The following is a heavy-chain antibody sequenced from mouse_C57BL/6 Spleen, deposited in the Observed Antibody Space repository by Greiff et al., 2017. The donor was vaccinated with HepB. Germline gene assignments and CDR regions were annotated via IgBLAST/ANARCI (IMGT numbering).Heavy chain of an antibody. D-gene: IGHD2-1*01. V-gene: IGHV5-4*01. CDR2: ISDGGSYT. CDR3: ARWGYYGNFMDY. J-gene: IGHJ4*01. Sequence: EVQRVESGGGLVKPGGSLKLSCAASGFTFSSYAMSWVRQTPEKRLEWVATISDGGSYTYYPDNVKGRFTISRDNAKNNLYLQMSHLKSEDTAMYYCARWGYYGNFMDYWGQGTSVTVSS. CDR1: GFTFSSYA.